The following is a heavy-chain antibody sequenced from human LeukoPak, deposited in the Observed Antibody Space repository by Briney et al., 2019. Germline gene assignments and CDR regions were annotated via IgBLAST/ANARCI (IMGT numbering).Heavy chain of an antibody. Sequence: SETLSLPCTVSGGSISSYYWIWLRQPPGKGLEWSGYIYYSGSTNYNPSLKSRVTISVDTSKNQFSLKLSSVTAADTAVYYCARGTIKDYYYYMDVWGKGTTVTVSS. J-gene: IGHJ6*03. CDR3: ARGTIKDYYYYMDV. CDR1: GGSISSYY. V-gene: IGHV4-59*01. CDR2: IYYSGST. D-gene: IGHD5-12*01.